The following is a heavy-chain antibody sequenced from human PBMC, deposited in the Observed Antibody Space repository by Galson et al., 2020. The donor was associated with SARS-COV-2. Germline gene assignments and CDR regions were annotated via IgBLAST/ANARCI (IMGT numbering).Heavy chain of an antibody. D-gene: IGHD6-19*01. CDR3: ARSYDSGWSRNWFAP. CDR2: IDRSGST. J-gene: IGHJ5*02. CDR1: GDSINVYY. Sequence: SQTLSLTCTVSGDSINVYYWTWIRQPAGKGLEWIGRIDRSGSTNYNPSLQSRVSMSVDTSKNQFSLQLRSVTAADTAVYYCARSYDSGWSRNWFAPWGQGILVTVFS. V-gene: IGHV4-4*07.